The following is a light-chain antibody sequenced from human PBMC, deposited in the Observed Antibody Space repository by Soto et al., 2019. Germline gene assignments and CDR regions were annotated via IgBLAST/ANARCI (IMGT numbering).Light chain of an antibody. Sequence: QSALTQPASVSGSPGQSITISCTRTSSDVGGYNYVSWYQQHPGKAPKLMIYEVSNRPSGVSNRFSGSKSGNTASLTISGLQAEDEADYYCSSFTSAYTFVFGSGTKVTVL. CDR2: EVS. V-gene: IGLV2-14*01. CDR3: SSFTSAYTFV. J-gene: IGLJ1*01. CDR1: SSDVGGYNY.